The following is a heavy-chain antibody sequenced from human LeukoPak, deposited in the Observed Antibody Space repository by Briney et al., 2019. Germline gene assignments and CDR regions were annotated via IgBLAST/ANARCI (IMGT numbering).Heavy chain of an antibody. CDR3: ARDPAPVGAFFDY. Sequence: PGGSLRLSCAASGFTFSSYGMSWVRQAPGKGLEWVSAISGSGGSTYYADSVKGRFTISRDNSKNTLYLQMNSLRAEDTAVYYCARDPAPVGAFFDYWGQGTLVTVSS. D-gene: IGHD1-26*01. V-gene: IGHV3-23*01. J-gene: IGHJ4*02. CDR2: ISGSGGST. CDR1: GFTFSSYG.